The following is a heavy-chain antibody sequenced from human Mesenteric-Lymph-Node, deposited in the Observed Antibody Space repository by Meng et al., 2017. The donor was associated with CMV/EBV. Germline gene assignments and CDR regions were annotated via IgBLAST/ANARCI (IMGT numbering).Heavy chain of an antibody. J-gene: IGHJ4*02. V-gene: IGHV4-34*01. CDR3: ARDSNWNYDYFDY. CDR2: INHSGST. D-gene: IGHD1-7*01. Sequence: GSLRLSCAVYGGSFSGYYWSWIRQPPGKGLEWIGEINHSGSTNYNPSLKSRVTISVDTSKNQFSLKLSSVTAADTAVYYCARDSNWNYDYFDYWGQGTLVTVSS. CDR1: GGSFSGYY.